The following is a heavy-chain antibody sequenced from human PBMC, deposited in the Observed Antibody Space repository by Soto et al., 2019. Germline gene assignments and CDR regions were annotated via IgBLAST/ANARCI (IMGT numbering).Heavy chain of an antibody. CDR2: ISDSSTHT. CDR1: GFTFSDYY. V-gene: IGHV3-11*06. D-gene: IGHD5-12*01. Sequence: QVQLVESGGGLVKPRGSLRLSCAASGFTFSDYYMSWIRQAPGKGLEWVSYISDSSTHTNYADAVKGRFTISRDNAENSLYLQINSLRAEDTAVYYCARDTGGYDRRYYYHGMDVWGQGTTVTVSS. CDR3: ARDTGGYDRRYYYHGMDV. J-gene: IGHJ6*02.